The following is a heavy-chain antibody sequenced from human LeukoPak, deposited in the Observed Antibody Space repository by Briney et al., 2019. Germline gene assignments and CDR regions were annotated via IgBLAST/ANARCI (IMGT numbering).Heavy chain of an antibody. D-gene: IGHD5-18*01. V-gene: IGHV3-30-3*01. CDR3: ARDIQAYSYGIYGMDV. CDR1: GYTFSSYA. J-gene: IGHJ6*02. CDR2: ISYDGSNK. Sequence: QTGGSLRLSCAASGYTFSSYAMHWVRQAPGKGQEWVAVISYDGSNKYYADSVKGRFTISRDNSKNTLYLQMNSLRAEDTAVHYCARDIQAYSYGIYGMDVWGQGTTVTVSS.